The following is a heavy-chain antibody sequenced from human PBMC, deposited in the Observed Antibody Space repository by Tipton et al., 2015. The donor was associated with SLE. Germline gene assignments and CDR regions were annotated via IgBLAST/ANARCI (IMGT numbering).Heavy chain of an antibody. J-gene: IGHJ4*02. CDR3: ARHESGTDYGDYLDY. Sequence: TLSLTCAVSGYSISSGYYWGWIRQPPGKGLEWIGSIYHSGSTYYNPSLKSRVTISVDTSKNQFSLKLSSVTAADTAVYYCARHESGTDYGDYLDYWGQGTLVTVSS. V-gene: IGHV4-38-2*01. CDR2: IYHSGST. CDR1: GYSISSGYY. D-gene: IGHD4-17*01.